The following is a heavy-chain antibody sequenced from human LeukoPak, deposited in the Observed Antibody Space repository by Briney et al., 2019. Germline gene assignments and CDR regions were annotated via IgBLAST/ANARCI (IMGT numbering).Heavy chain of an antibody. D-gene: IGHD5-24*01. Sequence: TGGSLRLSCRASGFTFNTYAMSWVRQAPGKGLEWVSSVSGSGDSTYYADSVKGRFTISRDNSKNTLYLQMNSLRAEDTAVYYCAERWGKETRGRGLQLLWDYWGQGTLVTVSS. CDR3: AERWGKETRGRGLQLLWDY. CDR1: GFTFNTYA. CDR2: VSGSGDST. J-gene: IGHJ4*02. V-gene: IGHV3-23*01.